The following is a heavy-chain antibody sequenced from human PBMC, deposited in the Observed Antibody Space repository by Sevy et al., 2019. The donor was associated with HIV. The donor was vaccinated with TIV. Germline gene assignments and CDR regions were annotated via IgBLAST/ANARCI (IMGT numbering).Heavy chain of an antibody. V-gene: IGHV3-30*18. Sequence: GGSLRLSCAASGFTFSSYGMHWVRQAPGKGLKWVAVISYDGSNKYYADSVKGRFTISRDNSKNTLYLQMNSLRAEDTAVYYCAKDATYYDFLYYGMDVWGQRTTVTVSS. CDR2: ISYDGSNK. CDR3: AKDATYYDFLYYGMDV. J-gene: IGHJ6*02. CDR1: GFTFSSYG. D-gene: IGHD3-3*01.